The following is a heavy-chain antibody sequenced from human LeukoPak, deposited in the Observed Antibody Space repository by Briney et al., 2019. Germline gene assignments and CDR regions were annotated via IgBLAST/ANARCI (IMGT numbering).Heavy chain of an antibody. Sequence: PGGSLRLSCAASGFTFSSNAMTWVRQAPGKGLEWVSAISGSGGSTYYADSVKGRFTISRDNSKNTLYLQMNSLRAEDTAVYYCAKDSLAVVTPSNAFDIWGQGTMVTVPS. J-gene: IGHJ3*02. CDR3: AKDSLAVVTPSNAFDI. CDR1: GFTFSSNA. D-gene: IGHD4-23*01. CDR2: ISGSGGST. V-gene: IGHV3-23*01.